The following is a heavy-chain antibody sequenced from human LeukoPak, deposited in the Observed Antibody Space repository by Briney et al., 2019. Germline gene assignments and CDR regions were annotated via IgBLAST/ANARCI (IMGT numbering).Heavy chain of an antibody. CDR2: VKQDGSEK. J-gene: IGHJ4*02. V-gene: IGHV3-7*01. Sequence: PGESLRLSCAASGFTLSSYWMSWVRLAPGKGLEWVANVKQDGSEKYYVDSVKGRFTISRDNAKNSLFLQMNSLRAEDTAVYYCARAFDTSSSRYQPFEYWGQGTLVTVSS. CDR3: ARAFDTSSSRYQPFEY. D-gene: IGHD2-2*01. CDR1: GFTLSSYW.